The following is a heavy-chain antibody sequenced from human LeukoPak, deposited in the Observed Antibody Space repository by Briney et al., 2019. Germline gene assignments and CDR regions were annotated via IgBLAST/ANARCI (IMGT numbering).Heavy chain of an antibody. CDR3: AKDLGLRAYHYYGMDV. J-gene: IGHJ6*02. CDR1: GFTFSSYG. CDR2: ISFDATNK. Sequence: GGSLRLSCAASGFTFSSYGMHWVRQAPGKGLEWVAVISFDATNKYYADSVKGRFTISRDNSKNTLYLQMNSLRAEDTAVYYCAKDLGLRAYHYYGMDVWGQGTTVTVSS. V-gene: IGHV3-30*18. D-gene: IGHD3-10*01.